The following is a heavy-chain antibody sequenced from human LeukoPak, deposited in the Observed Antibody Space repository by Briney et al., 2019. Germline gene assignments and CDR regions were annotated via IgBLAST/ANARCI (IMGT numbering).Heavy chain of an antibody. CDR2: ISYDGSNK. J-gene: IGHJ5*02. D-gene: IGHD3-3*01. Sequence: GGSLRLSCAASGFTVSSNHMSWVRQAPGKGLEWVAVISYDGSNKYYADSVKGRFTISRDNSKNTLYLQMNSLRAEDTAVYYCANLDRYDFYDPWGQGTLVTVSS. CDR1: GFTVSSNH. CDR3: ANLDRYDFYDP. V-gene: IGHV3-30*18.